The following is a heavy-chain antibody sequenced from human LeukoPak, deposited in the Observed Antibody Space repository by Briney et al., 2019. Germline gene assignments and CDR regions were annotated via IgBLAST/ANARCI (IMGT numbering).Heavy chain of an antibody. D-gene: IGHD2-2*01. CDR3: ARQKLSRPNAFGY. J-gene: IGHJ4*02. V-gene: IGHV4-39*01. CDR2: IYYSWTT. CDR1: GGSTSSGSDY. Sequence: SETLSLTCTVSGGSTSSGSDYWGWIRQTPGKGLEWIGSIYYSWTTYYNPSLKSRATISADKSKNQFSLRVSSVTAADTAVYYCARQKLSRPNAFGYWGQGTLVTVSS.